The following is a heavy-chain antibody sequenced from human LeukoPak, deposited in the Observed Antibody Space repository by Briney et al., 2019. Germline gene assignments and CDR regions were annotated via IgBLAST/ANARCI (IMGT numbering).Heavy chain of an antibody. D-gene: IGHD1-26*01. V-gene: IGHV4-39*02. J-gene: IGHJ4*02. Sequence: ASESPSLTCTVSGGSISSSSYYWGWIRQPPGKGLEWIANVYYSGSTYYNPSLKSRVTISVDTSNNHFSLKLSSVTAADTAVYYCTRRREGCAYRDHWGKGTLASVSS. CDR2: VYYSGST. CDR1: GGSISSSSYY. CDR3: TRRREGCAYRDH.